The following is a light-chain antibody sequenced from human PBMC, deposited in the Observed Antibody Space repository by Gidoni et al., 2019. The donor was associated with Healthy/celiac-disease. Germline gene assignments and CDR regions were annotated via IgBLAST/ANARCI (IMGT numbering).Light chain of an antibody. V-gene: IGKV2-28*01. CDR1: QSLLHSNGYNY. CDR3: MQALQTPLT. CDR2: LGS. J-gene: IGKJ4*01. Sequence: DIVMTQSPFSLPVTPGEPASISCRSSQSLLHSNGYNYLDWYLQKPGQSPQLLIYLGSNRASGVPDRFSGSGSGTDFTLKISRVEAEDVGVYYCMQALQTPLTFGGGTKVEIK.